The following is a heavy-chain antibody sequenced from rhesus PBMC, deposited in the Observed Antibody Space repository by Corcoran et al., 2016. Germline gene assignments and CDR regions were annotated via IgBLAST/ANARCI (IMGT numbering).Heavy chain of an antibody. J-gene: IGHJ6*01. D-gene: IGHD2-33*01. CDR3: AGGSLTGGYGLDS. CDR2: ITPYNGNT. CDR1: GYTFTYRY. V-gene: IGHV1-69*01. Sequence: EMQLVQSEAEVKKPGASVKISCKASGYTFTYRYVHWLRRTPGHGREWMGCITPYNGNTNYAQKFQDRATITRDRSMSTAYMELSSLRSEDTAVYYCAGGSLTGGYGLDSWGQGVVVTVSS.